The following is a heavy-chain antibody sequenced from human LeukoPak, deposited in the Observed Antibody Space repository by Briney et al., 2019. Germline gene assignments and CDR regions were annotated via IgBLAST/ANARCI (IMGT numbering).Heavy chain of an antibody. CDR1: GFTFSSYS. V-gene: IGHV3-21*01. CDR3: AKWRTGDSYGYEY. Sequence: PGGSLRLSCAASGFTFSSYSMNWVRQAPGKGLEWVSSISSSSSYIYYADSVKGRFTISRDNAKNSLYLQMNSLRAEDTAVYYCAKWRTGDSYGYEYWGRGTRVSVSS. CDR2: ISSSSSYI. J-gene: IGHJ4*02. D-gene: IGHD5-18*01.